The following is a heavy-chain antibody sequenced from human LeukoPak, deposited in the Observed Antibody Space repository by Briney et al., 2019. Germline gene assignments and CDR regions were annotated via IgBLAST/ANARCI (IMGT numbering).Heavy chain of an antibody. V-gene: IGHV3-30*02. J-gene: IGHJ4*02. CDR1: GFTFSSYG. CDR2: IRYDGSNK. D-gene: IGHD3-10*01. Sequence: PGGSLRLSCAASGFTFSSYGMHWVRQAPGKGLEWVAFIRYDGSNKYYADSVKGRFTISRDNSKNTLYLQMNSLRAEDTAVYYCAKDGGFGELLRGIDYWGQGTLVTVSS. CDR3: AKDGGFGELLRGIDY.